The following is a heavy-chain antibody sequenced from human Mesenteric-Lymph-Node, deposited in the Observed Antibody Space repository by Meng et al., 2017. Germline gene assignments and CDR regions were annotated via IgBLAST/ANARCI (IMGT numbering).Heavy chain of an antibody. J-gene: IGHJ3*02. CDR2: ISSSGSTI. V-gene: IGHV3-11*01. CDR3: ARRYVWGSYRQQYAFDI. CDR1: GFTFSDYY. Sequence: GSLRLSCAASGFTFSDYYMSWIRQAPGKGLEWVSYISSSGSTIYYADSVKGRFTISRDNAKNSLYLQMNSLRAEDTAVYYCARRYVWGSYRQQYAFDIWGQGTMVTVSS. D-gene: IGHD3-16*02.